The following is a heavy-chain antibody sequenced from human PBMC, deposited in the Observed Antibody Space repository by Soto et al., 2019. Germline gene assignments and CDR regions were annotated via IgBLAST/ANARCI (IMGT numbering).Heavy chain of an antibody. CDR1: GDTFNFYS. J-gene: IGHJ4*02. D-gene: IGHD3-10*01. V-gene: IGHV1-69*02. CDR2: VNPIVSMS. CDR3: ATSYGSGYRAFDY. Sequence: QVQLVQSGAEVKRPGSSGKVSCKASGDTFNFYSINWVRQAPGLGLEWMGRVNPIVSMSNYAQKLQGRVTRTADNSTSPAYMDLSSLTSEDTAIYCCATSYGSGYRAFDYWGQGALVTVSS.